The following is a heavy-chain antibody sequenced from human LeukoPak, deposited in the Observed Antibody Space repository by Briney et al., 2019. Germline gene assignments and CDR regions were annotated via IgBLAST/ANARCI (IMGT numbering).Heavy chain of an antibody. CDR2: ISSSGSTI. CDR1: GFTFSDYY. V-gene: IGHV3-11*01. D-gene: IGHD6-19*01. J-gene: IGHJ6*02. CDR3: ARDGPSGWYPREAGYYYGMDV. Sequence: PGGSLRLSRAASGFTFSDYYMSWIRQAPGKGLEWVSYISSSGSTIYYADSVKGRFTISRDNAKNSLYLQMNSLRAEDTAVYYCARDGPSGWYPREAGYYYGMDVWGQGTTVTVSS.